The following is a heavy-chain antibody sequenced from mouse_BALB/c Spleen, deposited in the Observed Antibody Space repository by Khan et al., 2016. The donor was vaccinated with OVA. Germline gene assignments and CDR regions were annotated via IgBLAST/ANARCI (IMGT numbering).Heavy chain of an antibody. Sequence: EVKLLESGPGLVKPSQSLSLTCTVTGYSITSGYGWYWIRQSPGNKLEWMGYISYSGSTNYNPSLKSRISITRDTSKNPFFLQLNSVTTEDTATEYCAKTARIKYWGQGTTLTVSS. J-gene: IGHJ2*01. CDR1: GYSITSGYG. CDR3: AKTARIKY. CDR2: ISYSGST. V-gene: IGHV3-1*02. D-gene: IGHD1-2*01.